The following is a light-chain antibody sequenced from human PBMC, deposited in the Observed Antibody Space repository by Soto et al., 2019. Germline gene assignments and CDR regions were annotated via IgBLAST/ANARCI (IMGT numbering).Light chain of an antibody. CDR2: KAS. CDR1: QSITSW. Sequence: IPMTQSPSTLSASVGDSVTITCRASQSITSWLAWYQQKPGKAPKLLIYKASTLKSGVPSRFSGSGSGTEFTLTISSLQPDDFATYYCQHYNSYSEAFGQGTKVDIK. CDR3: QHYNSYSEA. J-gene: IGKJ1*01. V-gene: IGKV1-5*03.